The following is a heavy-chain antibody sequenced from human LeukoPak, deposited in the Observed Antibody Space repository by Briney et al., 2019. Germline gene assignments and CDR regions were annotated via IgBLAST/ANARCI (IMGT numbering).Heavy chain of an antibody. J-gene: IGHJ6*02. Sequence: SETLSLTCTVSGGSISSYYWSWIRQPAGKGLEWIGRIYTSGSTNYNPSLKSRVTMSVDTSKNQFSLKLSSVTAADTAVYYCAGGYSSSWDAGYYGMDVWGQGTTVTVSS. CDR2: IYTSGST. CDR1: GGSISSYY. D-gene: IGHD6-13*01. V-gene: IGHV4-4*07. CDR3: AGGYSSSWDAGYYGMDV.